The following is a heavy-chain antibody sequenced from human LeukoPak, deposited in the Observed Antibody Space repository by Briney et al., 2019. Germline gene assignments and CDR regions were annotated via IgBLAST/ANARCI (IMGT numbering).Heavy chain of an antibody. V-gene: IGHV1-46*01. CDR3: ARDQEAFDY. J-gene: IGHJ4*02. CDR2: INPGTGGT. CDR1: GYTFTNYE. Sequence: ASVKVSCKASGYTFTNYEMHWVRQAPGQGLEWMGIINPGTGGTRNAQKFRGRVTMTRDTSTSTVHMELSGLRSEDTAVYYCARDQEAFDYWGQGTLVTVSS.